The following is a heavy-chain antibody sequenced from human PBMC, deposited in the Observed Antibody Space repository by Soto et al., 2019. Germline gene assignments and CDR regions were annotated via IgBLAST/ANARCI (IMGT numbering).Heavy chain of an antibody. CDR1: GDSVSSSSVT. CDR3: VRXIGXSWLDF. Sequence: PSXTLSLTCAIAGDSVSSSSVTWNWIRQSPSRGLEWLGRTYYRSKWYNDYAESVKSRITINPDTSKNQFSLHLNSVTPEDTAVXXXVRXIGXSWLDFWGQGTLVTVS. J-gene: IGHJ5*01. V-gene: IGHV6-1*01. CDR2: TYYRSKWYN. D-gene: IGHD1-26*01.